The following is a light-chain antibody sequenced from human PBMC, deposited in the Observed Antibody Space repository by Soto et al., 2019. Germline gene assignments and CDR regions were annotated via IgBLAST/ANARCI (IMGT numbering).Light chain of an antibody. CDR3: SSYTSSSTLVV. V-gene: IGLV2-14*01. CDR2: DVS. CDR1: SSDVGGYNY. J-gene: IGLJ1*01. Sequence: QSALTQPASVSGSPGQSITISCTGTSSDVGGYNYVSWYQQHPGKAPKLMIYDVSNRPSGVSNRFSGPKSGNTASLTISGLQAEDEADYYCSSYTSSSTLVVFGTGTKLTV.